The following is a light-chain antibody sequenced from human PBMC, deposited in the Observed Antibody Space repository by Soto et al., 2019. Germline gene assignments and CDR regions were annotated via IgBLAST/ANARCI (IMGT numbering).Light chain of an antibody. CDR1: SSGVGAYTY. CDR3: TSYTSSSTPYV. J-gene: IGLJ1*01. Sequence: QSVLTQPASVSGSPGQSITISCAGTSSGVGAYTYVSWYQQHPGKAPKLMIYDVSNRPSGVSNRFSGSKSGNTASLTISGLQAEDEADYYCTSYTSSSTPYVFGGGTKVTVL. V-gene: IGLV2-14*01. CDR2: DVS.